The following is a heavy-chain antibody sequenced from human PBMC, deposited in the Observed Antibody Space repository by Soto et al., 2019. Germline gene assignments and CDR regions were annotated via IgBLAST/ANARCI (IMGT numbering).Heavy chain of an antibody. CDR2: IYYSVST. D-gene: IGHD6-25*01. J-gene: IGHJ5*02. CDR1: GGSISSYY. CDR3: ARPHGGSSGWDNWFDP. Sequence: SETLSLTCTVSGGSISSYYWSWIRQPPGKGLEWIGYIYYSVSTNYNLSLKSRVTISVDTSKNQFSLKLSSVTAADTAVYYCARPHGGSSGWDNWFDPWGQGTLVTVSS. V-gene: IGHV4-59*01.